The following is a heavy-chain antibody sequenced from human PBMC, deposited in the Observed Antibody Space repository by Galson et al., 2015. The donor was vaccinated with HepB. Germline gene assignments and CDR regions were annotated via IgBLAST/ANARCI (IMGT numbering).Heavy chain of an antibody. CDR3: TRDAGYCSGSSCRWFDP. V-gene: IGHV3-49*03. Sequence: LRLSCAASGFTFGDYAMSWFRQAPGKGLGWVGFIRSKAYGGTTEYAASVKGRFTISRDDSKSTAYLQMNSLKTEDTAVYYCTRDAGYCSGSSCRWFDPWSQGTLVTVSS. CDR2: IRSKAYGGTT. J-gene: IGHJ5*02. CDR1: GFTFGDYA. D-gene: IGHD2-15*01.